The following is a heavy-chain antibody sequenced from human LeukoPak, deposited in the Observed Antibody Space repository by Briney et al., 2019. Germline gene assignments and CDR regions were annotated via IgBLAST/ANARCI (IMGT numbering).Heavy chain of an antibody. CDR2: IYYTGIT. CDR1: GGSISSSSYY. V-gene: IGHV4-39*01. Sequence: SETLSLTCTVSGGSISSSSYYWGWIRQPPGKGLEWIGSIYYTGITYYNPSLKTRVTISVDTSKTQFSLKLSSVTAADTAVYYCARLFYDILTGVDVGWGQGTLVTVSS. D-gene: IGHD3-9*01. CDR3: ARLFYDILTGVDVG. J-gene: IGHJ4*02.